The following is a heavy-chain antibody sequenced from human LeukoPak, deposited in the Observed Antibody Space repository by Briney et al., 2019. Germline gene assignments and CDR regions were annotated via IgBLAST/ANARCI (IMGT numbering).Heavy chain of an antibody. J-gene: IGHJ3*02. V-gene: IGHV3-21*01. D-gene: IGHD4-11*01. CDR1: GFTASIYY. Sequence: GGSLRLSCAASGFTASIYYMTWVRQAPGKGLEWVSSITSSSSYMYYADSVKGRFTISRDNAKNSLYLQMNSLRAEDTAVYYCARFETARTTNAFDIWGQGTMVTVSS. CDR2: ITSSSSYM. CDR3: ARFETARTTNAFDI.